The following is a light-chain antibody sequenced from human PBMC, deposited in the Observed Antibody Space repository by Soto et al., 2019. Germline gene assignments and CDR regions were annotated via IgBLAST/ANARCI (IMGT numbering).Light chain of an antibody. J-gene: IGKJ4*01. CDR1: QSVNSLF. V-gene: IGKV3D-15*01. CDR2: GTT. CDR3: QHYNNWPLT. Sequence: EIVLTQSPGTLSLSPGERASLSCRASQSVNSLFFGWHQQKPGQAPRLLIYGTTNRAAGIPDRFSGSGSGTDFTLTISSLQSEDFAVYYCQHYNNWPLTFGGGTKVDIK.